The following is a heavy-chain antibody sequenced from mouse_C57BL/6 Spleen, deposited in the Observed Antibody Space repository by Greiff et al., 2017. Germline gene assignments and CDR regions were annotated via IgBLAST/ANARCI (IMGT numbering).Heavy chain of an antibody. CDR2: IHPNSGST. J-gene: IGHJ4*01. V-gene: IGHV1-64*01. Sequence: QVQLQQPGAELVKPGASVKLSCKASGYTFTSYWMHWVKQRPGQGLEWIGMIHPNSGSTNYNEKFKSKATLTVDKSSSTAYMQLSILTSEDSAVYYYARSDGVTPYALDYWGQGTSLTVSS. D-gene: IGHD2-2*01. CDR1: GYTFTSYW. CDR3: ARSDGVTPYALDY.